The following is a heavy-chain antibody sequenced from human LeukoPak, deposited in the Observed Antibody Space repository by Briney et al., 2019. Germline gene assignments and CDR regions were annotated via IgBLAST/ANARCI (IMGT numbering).Heavy chain of an antibody. D-gene: IGHD5-12*01. CDR1: AGSISSYY. Sequence: SETLSLTCTVSAGSISSYYWSWIWQPPGKGLEWIGFISDSGSTKYNPSLKSRVTISVDTSKNQFSLKLSSVTAADTAVYYCARVGRGYSGYDAYYFDYWGQETLVTVSS. J-gene: IGHJ4*02. V-gene: IGHV4-59*08. CDR3: ARVGRGYSGYDAYYFDY. CDR2: ISDSGST.